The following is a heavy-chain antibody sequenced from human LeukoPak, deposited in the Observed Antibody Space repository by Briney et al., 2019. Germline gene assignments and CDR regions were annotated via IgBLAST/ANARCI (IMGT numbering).Heavy chain of an antibody. Sequence: GGSLRLSCAASEFTFSSYGMHWVRQAPGKGLEWVAVIWYDGSNKYYADSVKGRFTISRDNSKNRLYLQMNSLRAEDTAVYYCARATRASVLLWFFDYWGQGTLVTVSS. D-gene: IGHD3-10*01. CDR3: ARATRASVLLWFFDY. J-gene: IGHJ4*02. CDR2: IWYDGSNK. CDR1: EFTFSSYG. V-gene: IGHV3-33*08.